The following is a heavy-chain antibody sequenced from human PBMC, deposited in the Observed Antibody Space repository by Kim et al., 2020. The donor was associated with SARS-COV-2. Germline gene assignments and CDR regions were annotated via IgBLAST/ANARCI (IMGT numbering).Heavy chain of an antibody. V-gene: IGHV4-31*02. J-gene: IGHJ6*03. CDR3: ARGGNYMDV. CDR2: SGSP. D-gene: IGHD3-10*01. Sequence: SGSPYYTPSLKSRVTISVDTSKNQFSLKLSSVTAADTAVYYCARGGNYMDVWGKGTTVTVSS.